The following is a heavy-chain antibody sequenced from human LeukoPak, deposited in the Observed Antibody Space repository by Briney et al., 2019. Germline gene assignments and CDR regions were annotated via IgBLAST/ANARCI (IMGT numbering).Heavy chain of an antibody. J-gene: IGHJ4*02. D-gene: IGHD3-10*01. V-gene: IGHV4-31*03. Sequence: SQTLSLTCTVSGGSISSGSYNWIWIRQHPGEDLKWIGHIYYSGSTYYNPSLKNRVIISVDTSKKQFSLNLSSVTAADTAVYYCARGIWYYGSGSYHEYWGQGTRVTVTS. CDR2: IYYSGST. CDR3: ARGIWYYGSGSYHEY. CDR1: GGSISSGSYN.